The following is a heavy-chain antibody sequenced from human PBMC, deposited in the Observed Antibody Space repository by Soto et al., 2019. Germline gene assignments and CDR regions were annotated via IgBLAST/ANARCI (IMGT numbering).Heavy chain of an antibody. CDR3: ARERGLIIPAPRPYYYGMDV. D-gene: IGHD2-2*01. CDR1: GFTFSSYS. CDR2: IISSSSYI. Sequence: PGGSLRLSCAASGFTFSSYSMNWVRQAPGKGLECFSFIISSSSYIYYADSVKCRFTISRDNAKNSLYLQMNSLRAEDTAVYYCARERGLIIPAPRPYYYGMDVWGQGTTVTVSS. J-gene: IGHJ6*02. V-gene: IGHV3-21*01.